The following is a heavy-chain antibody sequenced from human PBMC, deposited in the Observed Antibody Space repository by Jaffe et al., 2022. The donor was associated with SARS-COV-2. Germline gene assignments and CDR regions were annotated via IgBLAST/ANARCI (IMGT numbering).Heavy chain of an antibody. CDR1: GFTFNDAW. CDR2: LKSKTDGGTR. V-gene: IGHV3-15*01. D-gene: IGHD2-21*02. J-gene: IGHJ4*02. CDR3: TAGVGMTDHDY. Sequence: EVQLEESGGGLVKPGGSLRLSCAGSGFTFNDAWMSWVRQVPGKGLEWVGRLKSKTDGGTRDYAAPVKGRFIISRDDSKNMVYLQMNSVKTEDTAVYYCTAGVGMTDHDYWGQGSLVTVSS.